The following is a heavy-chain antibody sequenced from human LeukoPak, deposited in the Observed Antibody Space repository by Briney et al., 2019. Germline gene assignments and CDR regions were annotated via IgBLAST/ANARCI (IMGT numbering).Heavy chain of an antibody. CDR2: INPGTGST. CDR3: ARDRENFRPTYYFDL. CDR1: GYTFSDYH. Sequence: GASVKVSCKASGYTFSDYHIHWLRQAPGQGLEWMGMINPGTGSTGYAQKFQGRVTMTRDTSTHTLYMELSGLRSEDTAVYFCARDRENFRPTYYFDLWGQGSLVTVSS. J-gene: IGHJ4*02. V-gene: IGHV1-46*01. D-gene: IGHD3-3*01.